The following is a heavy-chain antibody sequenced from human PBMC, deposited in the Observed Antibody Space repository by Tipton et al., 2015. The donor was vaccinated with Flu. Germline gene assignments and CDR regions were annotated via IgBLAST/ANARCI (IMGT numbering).Heavy chain of an antibody. CDR1: GGSINDYY. CDR2: IYSSGST. V-gene: IGHV4-4*07. J-gene: IGHJ4*02. D-gene: IGHD5-18*01. CDR3: ARDRGYPTFDY. Sequence: TLSLTCTVSGGSINDYYWSWIRQPAGKGLEWIGRIYSSGSTDYKSSLKSRVTMSVDTSKKQFSLRLSSVTAADTAVYYCARDRGYPTFDYWGQGILVTVSS.